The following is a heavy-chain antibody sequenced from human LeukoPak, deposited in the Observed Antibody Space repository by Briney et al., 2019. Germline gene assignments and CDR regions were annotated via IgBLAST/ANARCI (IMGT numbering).Heavy chain of an antibody. CDR2: ISSNGGST. V-gene: IGHV3-64D*06. J-gene: IGHJ4*02. D-gene: IGHD3-10*01. CDR1: GFTFSSYA. Sequence: PGGSLRLSCSASGFTFSSYAMHWVRQAPGKGLEYVSAISSNGGSTYYADSVKGRFTISRDNSKNTLYLQMSSLRAEDTAVYYCVKTVYGTMVRGVITSPFGYWGQGTLVTVSS. CDR3: VKTVYGTMVRGVITSPFGY.